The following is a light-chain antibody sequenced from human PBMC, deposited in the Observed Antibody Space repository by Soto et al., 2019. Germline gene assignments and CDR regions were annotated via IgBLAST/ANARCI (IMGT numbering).Light chain of an antibody. CDR2: GAS. V-gene: IGKV1-27*01. CDR1: HGINNH. J-gene: IGKJ2*01. Sequence: DLQMTQSPPSLSVSVGDRVAITCRTSHGINNHLAWYQQKPGKVPRLLIFGASTLRPGVPSRFSGSGSGTDYTLTISSLQPEDVATYYCQKYNSAPYTFGQGTKLDLK. CDR3: QKYNSAPYT.